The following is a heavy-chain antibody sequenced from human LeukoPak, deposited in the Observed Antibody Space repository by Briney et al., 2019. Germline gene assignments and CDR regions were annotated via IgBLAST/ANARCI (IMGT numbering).Heavy chain of an antibody. CDR2: IYYSGST. Sequence: SETLSLTCTVSGGSITNYYWSWIRQPLGKGLEWIGYIYYSGSTNYNPPLKSRVTISVDTSKNQFSLSLSSVTAADTAVYYCARQRYSGSYYFDYWGQGTLVTVSS. J-gene: IGHJ4*02. CDR1: GGSITNYY. D-gene: IGHD1-26*01. CDR3: ARQRYSGSYYFDY. V-gene: IGHV4-59*08.